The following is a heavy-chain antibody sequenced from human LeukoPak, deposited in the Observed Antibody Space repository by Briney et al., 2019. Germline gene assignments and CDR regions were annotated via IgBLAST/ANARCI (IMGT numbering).Heavy chain of an antibody. Sequence: PGGSLRLSCAASKFTFSSYAMTWVRQAPGKGLEWVSVISGSGGSRYYADSVKGRFTISRDNSKNTVYLQMDNLRAEDSAMYYCAKAHSISWPYAFDSWGQGTLVTVSS. CDR1: KFTFSSYA. V-gene: IGHV3-23*01. D-gene: IGHD6-13*01. CDR3: AKAHSISWPYAFDS. J-gene: IGHJ4*02. CDR2: ISGSGGSR.